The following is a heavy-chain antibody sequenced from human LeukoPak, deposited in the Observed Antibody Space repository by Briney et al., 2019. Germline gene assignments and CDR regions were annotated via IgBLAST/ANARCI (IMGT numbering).Heavy chain of an antibody. D-gene: IGHD2-2*01. CDR3: AKEVGYCSSTSCYAPLY. J-gene: IGHJ4*02. Sequence: PGRSLRLSCAASGFTFSSYGMHWVRQAPGKGREWVAVISYDGSNKYYADSVKGRFTISRDNSKNTLYLQMNSLRAEDTAVYYCAKEVGYCSSTSCYAPLYWGQGTLVTVSS. CDR2: ISYDGSNK. V-gene: IGHV3-30*18. CDR1: GFTFSSYG.